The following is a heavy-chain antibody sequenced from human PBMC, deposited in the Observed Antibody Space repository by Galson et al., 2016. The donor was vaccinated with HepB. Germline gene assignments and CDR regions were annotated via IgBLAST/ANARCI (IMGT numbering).Heavy chain of an antibody. CDR3: ARGRRTICNGSICYKDSYYYARDV. CDR1: GESVINDRYY. CDR2: IDYSGST. J-gene: IGHJ6*02. Sequence: SETLSLTCIVSGESVINDRYYWTWIRQPPGKGLEWIGCIDYSGSTNYSPSLKSRVTISLDASENQVSLRLSSVTAADTAIYYCARGRRTICNGSICYKDSYYYARDVWGQGTTVAVSS. D-gene: IGHD2-15*01. V-gene: IGHV4-61*01.